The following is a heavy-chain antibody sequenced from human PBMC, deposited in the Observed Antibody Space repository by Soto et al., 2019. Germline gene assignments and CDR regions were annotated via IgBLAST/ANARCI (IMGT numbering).Heavy chain of an antibody. D-gene: IGHD2-21*02. CDR2: INHSGST. CDR1: GGSFSGYY. V-gene: IGHV4-34*01. CDR3: ARGRGGDYFHYYYYMDV. J-gene: IGHJ6*03. Sequence: SETLSLTCAVYGGSFSGYYWSWIRQPPGKGLEWIGEINHSGSTNYNPSLKSRVTISVDTSKNQFSLKLSSVTAADTAVYYCARGRGGDYFHYYYYMDVWGKGTTVTVSS.